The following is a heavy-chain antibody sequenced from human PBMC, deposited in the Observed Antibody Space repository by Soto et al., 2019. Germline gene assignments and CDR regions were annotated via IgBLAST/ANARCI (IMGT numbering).Heavy chain of an antibody. Sequence: ASVKVSCKASGYTFTSYAMHWVRQAPGQGLEWMGWISAYNGNTNYAQKLQGRVTMTTDTSTSTAYMELRSLRSDDTAVYYCARGYYDIDYGMDVWGQGTTVTVSS. CDR3: ARGYYDIDYGMDV. V-gene: IGHV1-18*01. CDR2: ISAYNGNT. D-gene: IGHD3-22*01. CDR1: GYTFTSYA. J-gene: IGHJ6*02.